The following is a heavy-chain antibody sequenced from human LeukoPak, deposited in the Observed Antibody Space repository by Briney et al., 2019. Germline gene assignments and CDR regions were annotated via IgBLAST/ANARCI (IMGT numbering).Heavy chain of an antibody. CDR3: ARDPPQYCSSTSCYHTGHFDY. V-gene: IGHV3-23*01. CDR1: GFTFSSYA. CDR2: ISGSGGST. Sequence: PGGSLRLSCAASGFTFSSYAMSWVRQAPGKGLEWVSGISGSGGSTYYADSVKGRFTISRDNSKNTLYLQMNSLRDEDTAVYYCARDPPQYCSSTSCYHTGHFDYWGQGTLVTVSS. J-gene: IGHJ4*02. D-gene: IGHD2-2*01.